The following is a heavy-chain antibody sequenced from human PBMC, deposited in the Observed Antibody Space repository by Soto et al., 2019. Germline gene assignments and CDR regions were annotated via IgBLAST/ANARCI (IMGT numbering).Heavy chain of an antibody. D-gene: IGHD6-19*01. V-gene: IGHV3-53*01. Sequence: EVQLVESGGGLIQPGGSLRLSCAASGFTVSSNYMSWVRQAPGKGLEWVSVIYSGGSTYYADSVKGRFTISRDNSKNTLYLQMNSLRAEDTAVYYCARVGQWLVSAFDYWGQGTLVTVSS. CDR3: ARVGQWLVSAFDY. CDR1: GFTVSSNY. J-gene: IGHJ4*02. CDR2: IYSGGST.